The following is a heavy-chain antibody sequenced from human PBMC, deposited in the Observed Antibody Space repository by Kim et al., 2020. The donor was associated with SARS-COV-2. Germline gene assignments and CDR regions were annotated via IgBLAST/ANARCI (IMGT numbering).Heavy chain of an antibody. CDR1: GFTFSSYA. Sequence: GGSLRLSCAASGFTFSSYAMSWVRQAPGKGLEWVSVIYSGGSSTYYADSVKGRFTISRDNSKNTLYLQMNSLRAEDTDVYYCAKARITMVRGPYYFDYWGQGTLVTVSS. D-gene: IGHD3-10*01. J-gene: IGHJ4*02. V-gene: IGHV3-23*03. CDR2: IYSGGSST. CDR3: AKARITMVRGPYYFDY.